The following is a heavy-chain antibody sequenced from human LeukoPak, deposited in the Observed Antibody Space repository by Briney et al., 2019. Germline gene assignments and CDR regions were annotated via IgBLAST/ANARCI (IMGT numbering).Heavy chain of an antibody. CDR2: ISSSGSTI. V-gene: IGHV3-11*04. D-gene: IGHD4-11*01. J-gene: IGHJ6*03. Sequence: PGGSLRLSCAASGFTFSDYYMSWIRQAPGKGLEWVSYISSSGSTIYYADSVKGRFTFSRDNAKNSLYLQMNSLRAEDTAVYYCARRGTTVTVVYYYMDVWGKGTTVAVSS. CDR3: ARRGTTVTVVYYYMDV. CDR1: GFTFSDYY.